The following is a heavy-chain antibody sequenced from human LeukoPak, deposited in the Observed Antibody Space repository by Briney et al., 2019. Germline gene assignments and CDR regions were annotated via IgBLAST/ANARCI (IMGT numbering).Heavy chain of an antibody. J-gene: IGHJ2*01. Sequence: GASVKVSCKASGYTFTSYGISWVRQAPGQGLEWMGWISAYNGNTNYAQKLQGRVTMTTDTSTSTAYMELRSLRSGDTAVYYCARFYGGYCSSPSCHSQDWYFDLWGRGPLVTVSS. CDR2: ISAYNGNT. CDR3: ARFYGGYCSSPSCHSQDWYFDL. V-gene: IGHV1-18*01. CDR1: GYTFTSYG. D-gene: IGHD2-2*01.